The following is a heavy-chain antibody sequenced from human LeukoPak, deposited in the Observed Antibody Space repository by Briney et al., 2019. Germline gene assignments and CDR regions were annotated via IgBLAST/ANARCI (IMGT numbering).Heavy chain of an antibody. V-gene: IGHV4-59*01. J-gene: IGHJ4*02. D-gene: IGHD6-19*01. CDR2: VSYSGST. CDR1: GGSISSYY. Sequence: SETLSLTCTVSGGSISSYYWSWIRQPPGKGLEWIGYVSYSGSTNDNPSLRSRLTISVDTSKKQFSLKLSSVTAADTAVYYCARGDSSGWYCFFDYWGQGTLVTVSS. CDR3: ARGDSSGWYCFFDY.